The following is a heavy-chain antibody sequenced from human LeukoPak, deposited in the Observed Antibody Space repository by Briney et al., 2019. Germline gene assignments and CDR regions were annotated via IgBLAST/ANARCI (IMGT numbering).Heavy chain of an antibody. CDR3: ARGNSHFWSGAPMDV. CDR1: GYTFTSYY. D-gene: IGHD3-3*02. J-gene: IGHJ6*02. CDR2: INPSGGST. V-gene: IGHV1-46*01. Sequence: GASVKVSCKASGYTFTSYYMHWVRQAPGQGLEWMGIINPSGGSTSYAQKFQGRVTMTRDTSTSTVYMELSSLRSEDTAVYYCARGNSHFWSGAPMDVWGQGTTVTVSS.